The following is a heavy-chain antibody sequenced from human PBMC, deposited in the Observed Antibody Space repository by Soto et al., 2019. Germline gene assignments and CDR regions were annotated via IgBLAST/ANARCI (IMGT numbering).Heavy chain of an antibody. CDR2: INPNSGGT. V-gene: IGHV1-2*04. Sequence: QVQLVQSGAEVKKPGASVKVSCKASGYTFTGYYMHWVRQAPGQGLEWMGWINPNSGGTNYAQKFTGWGTITRDTSISTAYMGLSRLRSDDTAVYYCARGPTTVTPPPWFDPWGQGTLVTVSS. D-gene: IGHD4-17*01. J-gene: IGHJ5*02. CDR1: GYTFTGYY. CDR3: ARGPTTVTPPPWFDP.